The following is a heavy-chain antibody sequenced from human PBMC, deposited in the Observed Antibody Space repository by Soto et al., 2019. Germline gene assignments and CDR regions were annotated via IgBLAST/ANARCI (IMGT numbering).Heavy chain of an antibody. V-gene: IGHV1-69*12. Sequence: QVQLVQPGAEVKKPGSSVKVSCKASGGTFSSYAISWVRQAPGQGLEWMGGIIPIFDTADYAQKFQGRVTITADESTSTVYMELSSLRSEDTAVYYCARHGITGTWVYYYGMDVWGQGTTVTVSS. J-gene: IGHJ6*02. CDR1: GGTFSSYA. CDR2: IIPIFDTA. D-gene: IGHD1-7*01. CDR3: ARHGITGTWVYYYGMDV.